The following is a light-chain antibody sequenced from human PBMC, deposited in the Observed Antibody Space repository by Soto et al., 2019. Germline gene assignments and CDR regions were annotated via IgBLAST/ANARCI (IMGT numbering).Light chain of an antibody. CDR3: QQYGSSPPLT. CDR1: QSVSSSY. Sequence: EIVLTLSPGTLSLYPGERATLSCRAAQSVSSSYLAWYQQNPGQAPRLLIYGASSRATGIPDRFSGSGSGTDFTLTISRLEPEDFAVYYCQQYGSSPPLTFGQGTKV. V-gene: IGKV3-20*01. J-gene: IGKJ1*01. CDR2: GAS.